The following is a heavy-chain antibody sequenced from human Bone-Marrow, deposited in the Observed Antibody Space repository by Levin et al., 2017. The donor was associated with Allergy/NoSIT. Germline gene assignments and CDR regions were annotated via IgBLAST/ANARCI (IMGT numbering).Heavy chain of an antibody. V-gene: IGHV3-30*18. J-gene: IGHJ4*02. CDR2: ISYDGSSQ. D-gene: IGHD3-22*01. CDR1: GFTFSRYG. CDR3: GKDYDSSGYYITADY. Sequence: AGGSLRLSCAASGFTFSRYGMHWVRQAPGKGLEWVAVISYDGSSQSYIDSVKGRFTISRDNSKNKLYLQMNSLRAEDTAVYFCGKDYDSSGYYITADYWGQGTLVTASS.